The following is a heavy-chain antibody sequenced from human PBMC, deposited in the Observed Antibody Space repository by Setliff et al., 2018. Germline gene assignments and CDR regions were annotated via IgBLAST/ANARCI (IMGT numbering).Heavy chain of an antibody. CDR1: GGSISTSNYH. V-gene: IGHV4-39*07. CDR2: IYFNGDT. CDR3: VRVRVVQGYYEFDS. J-gene: IGHJ4*02. D-gene: IGHD3-16*01. Sequence: SETLSLTCNVSGGSISTSNYHWGWVRQPPGKGLEWVANIYFNGDTVKQPFLKSRVTISIDTSKNQFSLGLSSVIVADSATYYCVRVRVVQGYYEFDSWGQGALVTVSS.